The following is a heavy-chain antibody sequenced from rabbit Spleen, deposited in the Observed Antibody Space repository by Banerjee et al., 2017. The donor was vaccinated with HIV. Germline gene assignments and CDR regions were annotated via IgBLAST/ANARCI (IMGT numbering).Heavy chain of an antibody. CDR1: GFTLSSYY. D-gene: IGHD4-1*01. CDR2: IDPVFGSA. J-gene: IGHJ4*01. V-gene: IGHV1S7*01. Sequence: HLKESGGGLVQPGGSLKLSCTASGFTLSSYYMSWVRQAPGKGLEWIGYIDPVFGSAYYASWVNGRFSISRENTQNTLFLQLNSLTAADTATYFCVREVAARFKLWGQGTLSPS. CDR3: VREVAARFKL.